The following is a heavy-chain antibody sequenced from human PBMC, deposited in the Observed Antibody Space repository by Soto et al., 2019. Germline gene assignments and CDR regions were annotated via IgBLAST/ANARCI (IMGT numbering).Heavy chain of an antibody. CDR1: GYTFTSYG. CDR2: ISAYNRQP. D-gene: IGHD3-3*01. V-gene: IGHV1-18*01. J-gene: IGHJ6*02. Sequence: ASLKVSCTASGYTFTSYGISWVRKAPGQGLEWVVCISAYNRQPNYAQKLQGRVTMTTDTSTSTAYMELRSLRSDDTAVYYCARHPSSTGYDFWSGYYLAYYYYGMDVWGQGTTVTVSS. CDR3: ARHPSSTGYDFWSGYYLAYYYYGMDV.